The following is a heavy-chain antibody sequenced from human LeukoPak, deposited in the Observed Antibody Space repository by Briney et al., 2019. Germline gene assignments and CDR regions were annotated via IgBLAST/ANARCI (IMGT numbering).Heavy chain of an antibody. D-gene: IGHD5-18*01. CDR2: IIPIFGTA. CDR1: GGTFSSYA. J-gene: IGHJ4*02. CDR3: ARDFTAMASGYFDY. V-gene: IGHV1-69*13. Sequence: GASVKVSCKASGGTFSSYAISWVRQAPGQGLEWMGGIIPIFGTANYAQKFQGRVTITADESTSTAYMELSSLRSEDTAVYYCARDFTAMASGYFDYWGQGTLVTVSS.